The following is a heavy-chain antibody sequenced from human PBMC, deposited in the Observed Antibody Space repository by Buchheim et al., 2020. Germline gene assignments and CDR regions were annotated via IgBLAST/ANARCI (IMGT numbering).Heavy chain of an antibody. Sequence: QVQLQESGPGLVKPSGTLSLTCTISGGSITSNHWWHWVCQPPGRGLEWVGHIFRSGRTNYSPSLASRLIKSLNKSKNQFSLRLSSVTAADTAIYYCSRNFDSLGRGIL. CDR3: SRNFDS. CDR2: IFRSGRT. CDR1: GGSITSNHW. J-gene: IGHJ4*02. V-gene: IGHV4-4*02.